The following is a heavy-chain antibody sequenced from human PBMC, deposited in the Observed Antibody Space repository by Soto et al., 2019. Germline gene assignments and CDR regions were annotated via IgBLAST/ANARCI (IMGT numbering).Heavy chain of an antibody. CDR3: ARGVRSTEAVAGYFDY. Sequence: ASVKVSCKASGYTFTGYYMHWVRQAPGQGLEWMGWINPNSGGTNYAQKFQGRVTMTRDTSISTAYMELSRLRSDDTAVYYCARGVRSTEAVAGYFDYWGQGTLVTVSS. J-gene: IGHJ4*02. V-gene: IGHV1-2*02. CDR1: GYTFTGYY. CDR2: INPNSGGT. D-gene: IGHD6-19*01.